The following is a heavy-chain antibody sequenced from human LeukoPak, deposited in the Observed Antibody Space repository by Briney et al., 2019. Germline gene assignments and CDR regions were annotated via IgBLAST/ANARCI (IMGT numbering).Heavy chain of an antibody. CDR2: MNPNSGNT. CDR1: GYTFTSYD. Sequence: ASVKVSCKASGYTFTSYDINWVRQATGQGLEWMGWMNPNSGNTGYAQKFQGRVTMTRNTSISTAYMELSRLRSDDTAVYYCARPPYCSSTSCQVNWFDPWGQGTLVTVSS. J-gene: IGHJ5*02. V-gene: IGHV1-8*01. CDR3: ARPPYCSSTSCQVNWFDP. D-gene: IGHD2-2*01.